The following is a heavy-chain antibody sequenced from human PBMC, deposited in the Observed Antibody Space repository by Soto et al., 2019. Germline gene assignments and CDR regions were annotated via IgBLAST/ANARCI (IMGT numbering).Heavy chain of an antibody. CDR3: ARDLYYGSSGPCFDP. V-gene: IGHV3-30-3*01. Sequence: QVQLVESGGGVVQPGRSLRLSCAASGFTFSSYAMHWVRQAPGKGLEWVAVISYDGSNKYYADSVKGRFTISRDNSKNTLYLQMNSLRGGDTAVYYCARDLYYGSSGPCFDPWGQGTLVTVSS. J-gene: IGHJ5*02. CDR2: ISYDGSNK. D-gene: IGHD3-22*01. CDR1: GFTFSSYA.